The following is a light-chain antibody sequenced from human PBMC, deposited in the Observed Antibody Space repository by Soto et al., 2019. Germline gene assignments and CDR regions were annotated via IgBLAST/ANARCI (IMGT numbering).Light chain of an antibody. V-gene: IGKV1-5*03. J-gene: IGKJ1*01. CDR2: KAS. CDR3: QQYNSYSWT. Sequence: DIQMTQSPSTLPASVGDRVTITCLASQSISSWLAWYHQKPGKAPKLLIYKASTLESGVPSRFSGSGSGTEFTLTISSLQPDDFATYYCQQYNSYSWTFGQGTKVDIK. CDR1: QSISSW.